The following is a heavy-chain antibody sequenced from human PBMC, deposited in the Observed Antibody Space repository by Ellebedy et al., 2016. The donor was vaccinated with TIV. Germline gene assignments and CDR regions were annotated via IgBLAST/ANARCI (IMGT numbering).Heavy chain of an antibody. CDR2: ISGSGGST. V-gene: IGHV3-23*01. Sequence: GESLKISCAASGFTFSSYAMSWVRQAPGKGLEWVSAISGSGGSTYYADSVKGRFTISRDNSKNTLYLQMNSLRAEDTAVYYCAKDGRRELDAFDIWGQGTMVTVSS. CDR1: GFTFSSYA. J-gene: IGHJ3*02. D-gene: IGHD1-26*01. CDR3: AKDGRRELDAFDI.